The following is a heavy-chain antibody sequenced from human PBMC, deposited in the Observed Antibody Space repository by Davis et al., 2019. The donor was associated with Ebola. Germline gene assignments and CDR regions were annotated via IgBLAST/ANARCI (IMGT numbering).Heavy chain of an antibody. CDR2: ISGFNTNT. V-gene: IGHV1-18*04. CDR1: GYTFTSYG. J-gene: IGHJ4*02. D-gene: IGHD3-9*01. Sequence: ASVKVSCKSSGYTFTSYGLVWVQQAPGLGLEWMGWISGFNTNTNFAQKFQGRVTVSKDTSTNTAYMDLRSLTSDDAAIYYCARAPNYDVLTGTSSYYFDYWGQGTLVTVSS. CDR3: ARAPNYDVLTGTSSYYFDY.